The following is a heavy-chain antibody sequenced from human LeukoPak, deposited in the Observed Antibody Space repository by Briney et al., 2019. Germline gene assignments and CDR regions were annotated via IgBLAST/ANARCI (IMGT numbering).Heavy chain of an antibody. V-gene: IGHV4-4*02. Sequence: SGTLSLTCGVSGGSISGTNWWSWVRQPPGQGLEWIGEINHSGSTNYNPSLKSRVTISVDTSKNQSSLKLSSVTAADTAVYYCATVSQSLDTGTTAWDWFDPWGQGTLVTVSS. CDR2: INHSGST. J-gene: IGHJ5*02. CDR3: ATVSQSLDTGTTAWDWFDP. D-gene: IGHD1-7*01. CDR1: GGSISGTNW.